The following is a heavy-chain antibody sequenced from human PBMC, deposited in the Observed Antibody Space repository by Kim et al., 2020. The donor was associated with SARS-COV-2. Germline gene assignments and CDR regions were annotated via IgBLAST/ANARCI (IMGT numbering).Heavy chain of an antibody. CDR2: ISYDGSNK. D-gene: IGHD6-13*01. CDR1: GFTFSSYA. V-gene: IGHV3-30-3*01. Sequence: GGSLRLSCAASGFTFSSYAMHWVRQAPGKGLEWVAVISYDGSNKYYADSVKGRFTISRDNSKNTLYLQMNSLRAEDTAVYYCARDAKQQLPLYYFDYWGQGALVTVSS. J-gene: IGHJ4*02. CDR3: ARDAKQQLPLYYFDY.